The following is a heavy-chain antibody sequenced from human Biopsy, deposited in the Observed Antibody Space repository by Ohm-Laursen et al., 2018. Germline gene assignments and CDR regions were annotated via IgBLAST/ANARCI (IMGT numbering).Heavy chain of an antibody. V-gene: IGHV4-38-2*01. CDR3: AKEGRLLGIPHTYYFDS. CDR1: GYSISSDYR. D-gene: IGHD1-26*01. J-gene: IGHJ4*02. CDR2: IFKDGNT. Sequence: SQTLSLTCAVSGYSISSDYRWGWIRQAPGKTLEWLGNIFKDGNTNYNPSLRSRLIISIDTSKNQFSLMMTSVSGADTAVYFCAKEGRLLGIPHTYYFDSWGQGTLVTVSS.